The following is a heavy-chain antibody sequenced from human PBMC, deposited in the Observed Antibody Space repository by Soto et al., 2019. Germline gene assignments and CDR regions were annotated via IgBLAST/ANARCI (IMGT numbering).Heavy chain of an antibody. Sequence: GASVKVSCKASGYTFTNYGISWVRQAPGQGLEWMGRIIPILGIANYAQKFQGRVTITADKSTSTAYMELSSLRSEDTAVYYCARDRPGYCSGGSCFLPGNYYYYGMDVWGQGTTVTVSS. CDR3: ARDRPGYCSGGSCFLPGNYYYYGMDV. D-gene: IGHD2-15*01. V-gene: IGHV1-69*04. CDR1: GYTFTNYG. CDR2: IIPILGIA. J-gene: IGHJ6*02.